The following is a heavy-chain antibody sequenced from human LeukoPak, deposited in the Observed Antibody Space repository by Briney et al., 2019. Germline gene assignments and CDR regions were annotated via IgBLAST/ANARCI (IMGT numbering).Heavy chain of an antibody. CDR3: AKGIYSSGWSYFDY. D-gene: IGHD6-19*01. J-gene: IGHJ4*01. Sequence: PGGSLRLSCAASGFTFSNSAMSWVRQAPGKGLEWVSTLSGSGITTYYADSVKGRVTISRDNSKNTLYLQMNSLRAEDTAVYYCAKGIYSSGWSYFDYWGHGTLVTVSS. CDR2: LSGSGITT. V-gene: IGHV3-23*01. CDR1: GFTFSNSA.